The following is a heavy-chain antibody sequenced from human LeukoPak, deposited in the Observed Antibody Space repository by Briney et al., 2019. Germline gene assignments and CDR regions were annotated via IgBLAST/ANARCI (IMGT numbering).Heavy chain of an antibody. V-gene: IGHV3-48*02. CDR1: GFTFSSYS. J-gene: IGHJ4*02. CDR2: ISSSSSTI. CDR3: ARDPDYYDSSGYYHPAFDY. Sequence: GGSLRLSCAASGFTFSSYSMNWVRQAPGKGLEWVSYISSSSSTIYYADSVKGRFTISRDNAKNSLYLQMNSLRDEDTAVYYCARDPDYYDSSGYYHPAFDYWGQGTLVTVSS. D-gene: IGHD3-22*01.